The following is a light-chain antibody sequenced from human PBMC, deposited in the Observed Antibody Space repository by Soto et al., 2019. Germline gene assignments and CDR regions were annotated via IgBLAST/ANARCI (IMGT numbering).Light chain of an antibody. J-gene: IGKJ1*01. CDR2: EAS. CDR1: QDLKQW. Sequence: AIRMTQSPSSLSASPGDRVTITCRAGQDLKQWLVWNQQKSGKAPKLLIYEASTLQHGVPSRFSCSGSATEFNLTINSLQPEDFGTYYCQRHYGYPRTFGQGTKVDIK. CDR3: QRHYGYPRT. V-gene: IGKV1-8*01.